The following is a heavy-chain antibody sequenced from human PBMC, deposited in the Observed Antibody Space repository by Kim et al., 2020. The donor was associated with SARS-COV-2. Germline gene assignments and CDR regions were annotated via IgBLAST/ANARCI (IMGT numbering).Heavy chain of an antibody. Sequence: SETLSLTCSVSGASISVNYWSWIRQPAGTGLEWIGAIHISGSTNYNPSLKNRVTMSIDTSNNQFSLKLNSVTAADTAVYYCVRDRHVVYSGRYSYWYFDFWGRGTPVTVSS. CDR2: IHISGST. CDR3: VRDRHVVYSGRYSYWYFDF. V-gene: IGHV4-4*07. D-gene: IGHD1-26*01. J-gene: IGHJ2*01. CDR1: GASISVNY.